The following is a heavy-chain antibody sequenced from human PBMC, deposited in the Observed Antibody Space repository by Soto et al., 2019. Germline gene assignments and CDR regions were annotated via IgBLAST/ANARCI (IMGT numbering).Heavy chain of an antibody. V-gene: IGHV6-1*01. D-gene: IGHD3-22*01. Sequence: SQTLSLTCVISGDSVSSNSAAWNWIRQSPSRGLEWLGRTYYRSKWYNDYAVSVKSRITINPDTSKNQFSLQLNSVTPEDTAVYYCARENAETYYYDSSGYYRFDYWGQGTLVTVSS. J-gene: IGHJ4*02. CDR2: TYYRSKWYN. CDR3: ARENAETYYYDSSGYYRFDY. CDR1: GDSVSSNSAA.